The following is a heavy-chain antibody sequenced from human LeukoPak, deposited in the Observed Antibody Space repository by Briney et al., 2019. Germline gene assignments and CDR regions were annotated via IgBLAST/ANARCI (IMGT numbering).Heavy chain of an antibody. V-gene: IGHV4-4*02. CDR3: ARERYSSSWYD. D-gene: IGHD6-13*01. J-gene: IGHJ4*02. CDR1: GGSISSSNW. CDR2: IYHSGST. Sequence: PSGTLSLTCAVSGGSISSSNWWSWVRQPPGKGLEWIGEIYHSGSTYYNPSLKSRVTISVDTSKNQFSLKLSSVTAADTAVYYCARERYSSSWYDWGQGTLVTVSS.